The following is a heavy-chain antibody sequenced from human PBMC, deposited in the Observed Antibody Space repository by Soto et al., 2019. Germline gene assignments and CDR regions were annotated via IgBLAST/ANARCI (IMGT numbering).Heavy chain of an antibody. CDR1: GYTFTSYG. J-gene: IGHJ6*03. D-gene: IGHD2-15*01. Sequence: ASVKVSCKASGYTFTSYGISWVRQAPGQGLEWMGRISAYKGNTNYAQKLQGRVTMTTDTSTSTAYMELRSLRPEDTAVYYCAKSLLFVDHAYMDVWGKGTTVTVSS. CDR3: AKSLLFVDHAYMDV. V-gene: IGHV1-18*01. CDR2: ISAYKGNT.